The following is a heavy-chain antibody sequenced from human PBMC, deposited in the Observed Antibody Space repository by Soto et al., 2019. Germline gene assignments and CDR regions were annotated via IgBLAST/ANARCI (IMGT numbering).Heavy chain of an antibody. CDR1: GFTFSSYA. CDR2: ISFDGSNE. CDR3: PRDHGIVVVPVTIGDHVDI. J-gene: IGHJ4*02. Sequence: GGSLRLSCAASGFTFSSYAMHWVRQAPGKGLEWVAVISFDGSNEFYADSVKGRFTISRDNSKKTLYVQMNSLRPEDTAVYYCPRDHGIVVVPVTIGDHVDIWGQGALVTVTX. D-gene: IGHD2-2*01. V-gene: IGHV3-30*14.